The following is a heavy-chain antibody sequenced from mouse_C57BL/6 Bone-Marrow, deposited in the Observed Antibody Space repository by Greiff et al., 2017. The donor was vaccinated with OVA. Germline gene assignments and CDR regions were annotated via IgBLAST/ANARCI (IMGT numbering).Heavy chain of an antibody. Sequence: QVQLQQPGAELVKPGASVKLSCKASGYTFTSYWMHWVKQRPGQGLEWIGMIHPNSGSTNYNEKFKSKATLTVDKSSSTAYMQLSSLTSEDSAVYYCARRLYGSAWFAYWGQGTLVTVSA. D-gene: IGHD2-2*01. CDR3: ARRLYGSAWFAY. J-gene: IGHJ3*01. CDR1: GYTFTSYW. CDR2: IHPNSGST. V-gene: IGHV1-64*01.